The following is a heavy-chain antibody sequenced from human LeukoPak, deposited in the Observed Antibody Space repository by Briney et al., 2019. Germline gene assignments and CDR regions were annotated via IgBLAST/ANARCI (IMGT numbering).Heavy chain of an antibody. CDR1: GFTFSNAW. V-gene: IGHV3-15*01. J-gene: IGHJ4*02. CDR2: IKSKTDGGTT. Sequence: PGGSLRLSCAASGFTFSNAWMSWVRQAPGKGLEWVGRIKSKTDGGTTDYAAPVKGRFTISRDDSKNTLYLQMNSLKTEDTAVYYCTTDFGGFQQLVGYWGQGTLVTVSS. CDR3: TTDFGGFQQLVGY. D-gene: IGHD6-13*01.